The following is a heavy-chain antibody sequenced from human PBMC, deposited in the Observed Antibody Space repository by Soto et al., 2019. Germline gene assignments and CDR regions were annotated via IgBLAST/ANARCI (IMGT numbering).Heavy chain of an antibody. D-gene: IGHD5-12*01. CDR3: AKSPTIAVRLPFFDP. V-gene: IGHV3-23*01. CDR1: GFIFNNYA. CDR2: ISGSGAST. Sequence: GGSLRLSCVASGFIFNNYAMSWVRQAPGKGLQWLSNISGSGASTYSADSVKGRFTISRDNSKNTLYLHMDSLRAEDTALYYCAKSPTIAVRLPFFDPWGQGTPVTVSS. J-gene: IGHJ5*02.